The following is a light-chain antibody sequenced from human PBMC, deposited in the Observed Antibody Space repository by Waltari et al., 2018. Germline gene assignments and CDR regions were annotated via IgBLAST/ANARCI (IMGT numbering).Light chain of an antibody. CDR3: QQYNTYSS. CDR2: KAS. J-gene: IGKJ2*01. CDR1: QSISNW. V-gene: IGKV1-5*03. Sequence: DIHMTQSPSSLSASVGASVTITCRASQSISNWLAWYQQKPGKAPILLIYKASILKSGVPSRFSGSGSGTQFTLTISSLQPGDFATYYCQQYNTYSSFGQGTKLEIK.